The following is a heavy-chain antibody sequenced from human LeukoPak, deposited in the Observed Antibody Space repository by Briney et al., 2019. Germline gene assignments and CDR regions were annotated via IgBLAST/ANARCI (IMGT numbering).Heavy chain of an antibody. D-gene: IGHD1-7*01. Sequence: PGGSLRLSCEVFGFTFSDHYMDWVRQAPGKGLEWVGRARNKPKGYTTVYAAFVKGRFTISRDDSKDSLYLQKNSLKTDDTAVYYCATVEGNCGHWGQGTLVTVSS. CDR1: GFTFSDHY. CDR2: ARNKPKGYTT. CDR3: ATVEGNCGH. J-gene: IGHJ1*01. V-gene: IGHV3-72*01.